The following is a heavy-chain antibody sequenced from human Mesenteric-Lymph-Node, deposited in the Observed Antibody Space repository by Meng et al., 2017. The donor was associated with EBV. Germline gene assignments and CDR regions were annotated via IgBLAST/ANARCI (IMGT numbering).Heavy chain of an antibody. V-gene: IGHV4-4*02. CDR3: VGDQFNIRWYKY. CDR1: GGSISSNNW. Sequence: QVQLQESGPGLAKPSGTLSLTCTVSGGSISSNNWWSWVRQPPGKGLEWIGEIYHSGTTNYNPSLKSRATMSVDKSKNQFSLKLNSVTAADTAVYYCVGDQFNIRWYKYWGQGTLVTVSS. D-gene: IGHD1-14*01. CDR2: IYHSGTT. J-gene: IGHJ4*02.